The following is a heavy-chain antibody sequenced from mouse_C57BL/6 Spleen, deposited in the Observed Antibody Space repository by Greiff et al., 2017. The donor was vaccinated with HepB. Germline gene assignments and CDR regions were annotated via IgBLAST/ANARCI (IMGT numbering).Heavy chain of an antibody. CDR1: GYAFSSYW. D-gene: IGHD1-1*01. V-gene: IGHV1-80*01. Sequence: VQLQQSGAELVKPGASVKISCKASGYAFSSYWMNWVKQRPGKGLEWIGQIYPGDGDTNYNGKFKGKATLTADKSSSTAYMQLSSLTSEDSAVYVCAREVGLYGSSYLFDYWGQGTTLTVSS. J-gene: IGHJ2*01. CDR2: IYPGDGDT. CDR3: AREVGLYGSSYLFDY.